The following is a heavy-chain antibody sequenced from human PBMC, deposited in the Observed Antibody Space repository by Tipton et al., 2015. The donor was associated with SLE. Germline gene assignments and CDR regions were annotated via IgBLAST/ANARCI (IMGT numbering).Heavy chain of an antibody. CDR3: ARDPLWFGEPSSY. Sequence: SLRLSCAASGFTVSSNYMSWVRQAPGKGLEWVSVIYSGGSTYYADSVKGRFTISSDNSKNTLYLQMNSLRAEDTAVYYCARDPLWFGEPSSYWGQGTLVTVSS. J-gene: IGHJ4*02. CDR1: GFTVSSNY. CDR2: IYSGGST. D-gene: IGHD3-10*01. V-gene: IGHV3-66*01.